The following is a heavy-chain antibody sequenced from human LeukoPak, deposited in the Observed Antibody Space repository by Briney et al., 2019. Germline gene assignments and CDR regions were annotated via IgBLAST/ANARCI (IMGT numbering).Heavy chain of an antibody. CDR3: ASKVGYYGSGPPENWFDP. Sequence: SGTLSLTCAVSGGSISSSNWWSWVRQPPGKGLEWIGEIYHSGSTNYNPSLKSRVTISVDKSKNQFSLKLSSVTAADTAVYYCASKVGYYGSGPPENWFDPWGQGTLVTVSS. D-gene: IGHD3-10*01. V-gene: IGHV4-4*02. J-gene: IGHJ5*02. CDR2: IYHSGST. CDR1: GGSISSSNW.